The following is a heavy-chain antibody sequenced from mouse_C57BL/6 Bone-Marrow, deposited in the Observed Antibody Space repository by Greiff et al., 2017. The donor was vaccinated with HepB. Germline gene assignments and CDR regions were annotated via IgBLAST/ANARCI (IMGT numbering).Heavy chain of an antibody. V-gene: IGHV5-12*01. Sequence: EVQLQQSGGGLVQPGGSLKLSCAASGFTFSDYYMYWVRQTPEKRLEWVAYISNGGGSTYYPDTVKGRFTISRDNAKNTLYLQMSRLKSEDTAMYYCARRGTLDWYFDVWGTGTTVTVSS. CDR3: ARRGTLDWYFDV. CDR1: GFTFSDYY. J-gene: IGHJ1*03. D-gene: IGHD3-3*01. CDR2: ISNGGGST.